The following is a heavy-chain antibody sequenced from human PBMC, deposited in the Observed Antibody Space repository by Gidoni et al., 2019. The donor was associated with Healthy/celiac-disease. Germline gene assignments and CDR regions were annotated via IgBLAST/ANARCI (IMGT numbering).Heavy chain of an antibody. J-gene: IGHJ5*02. CDR2: IYYSGST. CDR1: GGSISSSSYY. Sequence: QLQLQESGPGLVKPSETRSLTCTVSGGSISSSSYYWGWIRQPPGKGLEWIGSIYYSGSTYYNPSLKSRVTISVDTSKNQFSLKLSSVTAADTAVYYCARRRHYYDSSGYFLNWFDPWGQGTLVTVSS. V-gene: IGHV4-39*01. CDR3: ARRRHYYDSSGYFLNWFDP. D-gene: IGHD3-22*01.